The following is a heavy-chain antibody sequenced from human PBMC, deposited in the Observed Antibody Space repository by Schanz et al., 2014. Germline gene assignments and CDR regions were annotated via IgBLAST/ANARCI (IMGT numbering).Heavy chain of an antibody. V-gene: IGHV3-53*01. J-gene: IGHJ4*02. CDR1: GFAVDNYY. CDR2: IFTDGRT. D-gene: IGHD5-12*01. CDR3: ARKVVATIGGYYDN. Sequence: EVQLVASGGGLVQPGGSLRLSCAASGFAVDNYYMSCVRQAPGRGLEWVSIIFTDGRTYYADSVKGRFTISRDSSKNTLFLQMNSRRAEDTAVYCCARKVVATIGGYYDNWGQGTLVIVSS.